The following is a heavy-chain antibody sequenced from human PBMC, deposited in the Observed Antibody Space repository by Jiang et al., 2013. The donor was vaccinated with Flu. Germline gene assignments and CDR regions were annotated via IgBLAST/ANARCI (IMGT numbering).Heavy chain of an antibody. V-gene: IGHV6-1*01. D-gene: IGHD5-24*01. J-gene: IGHJ2*01. Sequence: GPGLVKPSQTLSLTCAVSGDSVSRNSVGWNWIRQSPSRGLEWLGRAFYRSKWYYDYAVSVKSRITIKPDTSRNQVALQLNSVTPDDSAVYYCARDSDPDTIRVTKGFDLWGRGTLVTVSS. CDR3: ARDSDPDTIRVTKGFDL. CDR2: AFYRSKWYY. CDR1: GDSVSRNSVG.